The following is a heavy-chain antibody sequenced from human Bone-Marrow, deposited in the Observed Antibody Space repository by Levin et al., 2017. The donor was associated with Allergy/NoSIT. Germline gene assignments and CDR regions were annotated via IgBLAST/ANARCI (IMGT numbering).Heavy chain of an antibody. D-gene: IGHD6-13*01. J-gene: IGHJ4*02. CDR2: ISSGSSYI. CDR3: TRDAYSSSSFDL. CDR1: GFTFSDYS. V-gene: IGHV3-21*01. Sequence: PGGSLRLSCAGSGFTFSDYSMNWVRQAPGKGLEWVASISSGSSYIHYADSLKGRVTISRDNAKNSLYLQVNSLGAEDTAVYFCTRDAYSSSSFDLWGQGTLVTVSS.